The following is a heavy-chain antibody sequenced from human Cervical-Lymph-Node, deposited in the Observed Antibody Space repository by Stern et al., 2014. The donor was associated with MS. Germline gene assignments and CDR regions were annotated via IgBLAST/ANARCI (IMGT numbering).Heavy chain of an antibody. Sequence: VQLVQSGGGVIQPGGSLRLSCTASGLTVSRDYMTWVRQAPGKGLEWVSLITNVGSTFYTDSVQGRVTTSRDDSKNTVYLHMTSLRAEDTAMYYCARDTSSPERSDWWGQGTLVTVSS. V-gene: IGHV3-53*01. CDR3: ARDTSSPERSDW. D-gene: IGHD1-1*01. J-gene: IGHJ4*02. CDR1: GLTVSRDY. CDR2: ITNVGST.